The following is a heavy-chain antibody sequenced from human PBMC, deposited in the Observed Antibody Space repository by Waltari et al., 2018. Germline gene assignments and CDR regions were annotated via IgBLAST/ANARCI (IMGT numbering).Heavy chain of an antibody. D-gene: IGHD2-2*01. CDR2: INGDGGST. Sequence: QGPGKGLVWVSRINGDGGSTSYADSGKGRFTISRDNANNTLYLQMNSLRAEDTAVYYCTRTRYCSTTTCQVDWFDPWGQGTLVTVSS. V-gene: IGHV3-74*01. J-gene: IGHJ5*02. CDR3: TRTRYCSTTTCQVDWFDP.